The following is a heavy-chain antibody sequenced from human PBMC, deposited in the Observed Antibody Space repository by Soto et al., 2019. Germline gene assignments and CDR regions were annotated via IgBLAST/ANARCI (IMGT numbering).Heavy chain of an antibody. Sequence: ASVKVSCKASGGTFSSYTISWVRQAPGQGLEWMGRIIPNNGKTNYAQKLQGRVTMTTDTSTSTAYMELRSLRSDDTAVYYCARDGCTNGVCPSVYYYYYYMDVWGKGTTVTVSS. CDR2: IIPNNGKT. V-gene: IGHV1-18*01. D-gene: IGHD2-8*01. CDR1: GGTFSSYT. J-gene: IGHJ6*03. CDR3: ARDGCTNGVCPSVYYYYYYMDV.